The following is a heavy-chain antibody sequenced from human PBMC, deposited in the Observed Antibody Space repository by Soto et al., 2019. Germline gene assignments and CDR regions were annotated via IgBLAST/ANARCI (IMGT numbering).Heavy chain of an antibody. CDR2: IEQDGSEK. Sequence: EVQLVESGGGLVQPGGSLRLSCAASGFTFSSYWMSWVRQAPGKGLEWVANIEQDGSEKYYVDSVKGRFTISRDNAKNSLYLQMNSLRAEDMALYYCARIGPTYYYGMDVWGQGTTVTVSS. V-gene: IGHV3-7*03. CDR1: GFTFSSYW. CDR3: ARIGPTYYYGMDV. J-gene: IGHJ6*02.